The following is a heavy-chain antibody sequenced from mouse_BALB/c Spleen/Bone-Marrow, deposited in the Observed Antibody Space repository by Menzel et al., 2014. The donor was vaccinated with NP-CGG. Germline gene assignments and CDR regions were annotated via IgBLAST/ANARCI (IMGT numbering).Heavy chain of an antibody. D-gene: IGHD1-1*01. V-gene: IGHV14-3*02. J-gene: IGHJ4*01. Sequence: VQLKESGAELMKPGASVKLSCTASGFNIKDTYMHWVKQRPEQGLEWIGRIDPANGNTKYDPKFQGKATITADTSSNTAYLQLSSLTSEDTAVYYCAREVDYAMDYWGQGTSVTVSS. CDR1: GFNIKDTY. CDR3: AREVDYAMDY. CDR2: IDPANGNT.